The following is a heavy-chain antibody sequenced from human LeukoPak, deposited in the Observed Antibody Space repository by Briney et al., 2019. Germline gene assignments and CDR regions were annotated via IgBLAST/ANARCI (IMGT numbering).Heavy chain of an antibody. D-gene: IGHD3/OR15-3a*01. CDR3: ARADGTGGPYDY. J-gene: IGHJ4*02. Sequence: GGSLRLSCAASGFTFSSYAMHWVRQAPGKGLEWVAVISYDGSNKYYADSVKGRFTISRDNSENTLFLQMNSLRAEDTAVYYCARADGTGGPYDYWGQGTLVTVSS. CDR2: ISYDGSNK. V-gene: IGHV3-30*14. CDR1: GFTFSSYA.